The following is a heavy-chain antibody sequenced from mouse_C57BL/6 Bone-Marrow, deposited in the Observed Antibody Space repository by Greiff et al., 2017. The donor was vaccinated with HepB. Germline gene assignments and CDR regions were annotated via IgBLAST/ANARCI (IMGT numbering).Heavy chain of an antibody. D-gene: IGHD1-3*01. V-gene: IGHV1-22*01. Sequence: EVQLQHSGPELVKPGASVKMSCKASGYTFTDYNMHWVKQSHGKSLEWIGYINPNNGGTSYNQKFKGKATLTVNKSSSTAYMELRSLTSEDSAVYYCASPLNWYFDVWGTGTTVTVSS. CDR2: INPNNGGT. CDR1: GYTFTDYN. CDR3: ASPLNWYFDV. J-gene: IGHJ1*03.